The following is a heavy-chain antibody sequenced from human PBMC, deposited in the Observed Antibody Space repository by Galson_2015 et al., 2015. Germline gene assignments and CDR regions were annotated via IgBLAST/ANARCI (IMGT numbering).Heavy chain of an antibody. V-gene: IGHV1-3*04. CDR2: MNTGDGNT. CDR3: ARGGYCSYYMDV. J-gene: IGHJ6*03. CDR1: GYTFTTYA. D-gene: IGHD2-21*02. Sequence: SVKVSCKASGYTFTTYAMHWVRQAPGQRLEWMGWMNTGDGNTKYSEKVQGRVTISRDTSASTAYMELSSLRSEDTAVYYCARGGYCSYYMDVWGTGTTVTVSS.